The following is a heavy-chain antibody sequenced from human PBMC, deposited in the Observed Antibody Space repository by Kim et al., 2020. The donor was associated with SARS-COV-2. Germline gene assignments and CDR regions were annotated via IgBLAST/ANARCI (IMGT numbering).Heavy chain of an antibody. Sequence: GGSLRLSCAASGFSFSSYAMHWVRQAPGKGLEWVAVISYDGSNKYYADSVKGRFTISRDNSKNTLYLQMNSLRAEDTAVYYCARERWFGYFDWLLESYYYYGMDVWGQGTTVTVSS. CDR2: ISYDGSNK. CDR1: GFSFSSYA. CDR3: ARERWFGYFDWLLESYYYYGMDV. J-gene: IGHJ6*02. D-gene: IGHD3-9*01. V-gene: IGHV3-30*04.